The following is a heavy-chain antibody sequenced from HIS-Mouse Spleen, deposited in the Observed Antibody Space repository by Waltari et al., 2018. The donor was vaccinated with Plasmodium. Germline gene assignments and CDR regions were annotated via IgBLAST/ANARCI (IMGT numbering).Heavy chain of an antibody. Sequence: QVQLQESGPGLVKPSETLSLTCTVSGYSISSGYYWGWIRQPPGKGLEWIGSIYQSGRTYYNRSLKRRVTISVDTSKNQLSRKLSSVTAADTAVYYCARAESSIAARHYYYYGMDVWGQGTTVTVSS. J-gene: IGHJ6*02. V-gene: IGHV4-38-2*02. CDR1: GYSISSGYY. D-gene: IGHD6-6*01. CDR2: IYQSGRT. CDR3: ARAESSIAARHYYYYGMDV.